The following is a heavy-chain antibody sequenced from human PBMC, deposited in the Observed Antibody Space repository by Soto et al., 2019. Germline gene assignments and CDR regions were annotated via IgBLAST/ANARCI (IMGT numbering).Heavy chain of an antibody. J-gene: IGHJ4*02. CDR3: ARGRDTAMASDLDY. CDR2: LIPTFGTA. V-gene: IGHV1-69*01. CDR1: GGTFSSDA. D-gene: IGHD5-18*01. Sequence: QVQLVQSGAEVKKPGSSVKVSCKASGGTFSSDAISWVRQAPGQGLEWLGGLIPTFGTANYAPKFQGRATITADQSTSPAYLEPSSLRSEDTAVYYGARGRDTAMASDLDYWGRGTLVTVSS.